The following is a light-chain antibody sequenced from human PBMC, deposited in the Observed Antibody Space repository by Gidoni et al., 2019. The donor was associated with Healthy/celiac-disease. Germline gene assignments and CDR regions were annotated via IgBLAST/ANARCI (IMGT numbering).Light chain of an antibody. V-gene: IGKV4-1*01. Sequence: DIVMTQSPDSLAVSLGERATINCKSSQRVLYSSNNINYLAWYQQKPGQPPKLLIYWASTRESGVPDRFSGSGSGTDFTLTISSLQAEDVAVYYCQQYYSTPRTFGQGTKVEIK. CDR2: WAS. J-gene: IGKJ1*01. CDR3: QQYYSTPRT. CDR1: QRVLYSSNNINY.